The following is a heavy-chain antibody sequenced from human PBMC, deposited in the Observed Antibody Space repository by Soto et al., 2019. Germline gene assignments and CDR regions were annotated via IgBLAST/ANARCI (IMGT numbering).Heavy chain of an antibody. J-gene: IGHJ6*03. V-gene: IGHV3-7*01. CDR3: ARACTDYCSGGSCYSRYYYYYMDV. D-gene: IGHD2-15*01. CDR2: IKQDGSEK. Sequence: EVQLVESGGGLVQPGGSLRLSCAASGFTFSSYWMSWVRQAPGKGLEWVANIKQDGSEKYYVDSVKGRFTISRDNAKNSLYLQMNSLRAEDTAVYYCARACTDYCSGGSCYSRYYYYYMDVWGKGTTVTVSS. CDR1: GFTFSSYW.